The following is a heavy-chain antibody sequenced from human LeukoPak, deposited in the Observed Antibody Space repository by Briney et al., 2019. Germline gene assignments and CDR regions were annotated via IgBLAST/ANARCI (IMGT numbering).Heavy chain of an antibody. J-gene: IGHJ3*01. V-gene: IGHV4-34*01. CDR3: ARDVVPRDYGDTLNAYDL. D-gene: IGHD4-17*01. CDR1: GGSLSGYY. Sequence: PSETLALTCAASGGSLSGYYWRWIRQAPGKGLEWLGVIHPDGTTKYTSSFNNRITIFLVSSKNEVSLRLSPVTPADTALYFCARDVVPRDYGDTLNAYDLWGQGTMVTVS. CDR2: IHPDGTT.